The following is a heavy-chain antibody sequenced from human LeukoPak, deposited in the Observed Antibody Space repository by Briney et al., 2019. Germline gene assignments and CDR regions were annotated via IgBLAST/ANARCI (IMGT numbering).Heavy chain of an antibody. V-gene: IGHV3-23*01. CDR1: GFTFSSSA. D-gene: IGHD5-18*01. J-gene: IGHJ4*02. CDR3: AKVYTYGDS. CDR2: ISGSGSGGST. Sequence: GGSLRLSCAASGFTFSSSAMSWVRQAPGQGLEWVSSISGSGSGGSTYYADPVKGRFTISRDKSKNTLYLHMNSLRAEARALYYCAKVYTYGDSWREGTLVSVS.